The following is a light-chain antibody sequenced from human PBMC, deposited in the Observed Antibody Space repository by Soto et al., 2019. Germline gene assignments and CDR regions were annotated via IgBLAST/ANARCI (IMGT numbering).Light chain of an antibody. Sequence: DIHMTQSPSSLSASVGYRVTITCRASQRISSYLNWYQQKPGKAPKLLIYAASSLQGGVPSRFSGSGSGTDFTLTISSLQPEDFATYYCQQSSSTPPWTFGQGTKVDIK. V-gene: IGKV1-39*01. CDR3: QQSSSTPPWT. CDR2: AAS. J-gene: IGKJ1*01. CDR1: QRISSY.